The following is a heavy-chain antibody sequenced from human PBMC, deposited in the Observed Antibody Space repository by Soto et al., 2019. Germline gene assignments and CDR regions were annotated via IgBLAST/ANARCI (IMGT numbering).Heavy chain of an antibody. CDR2: IYYSGST. CDR3: ASTVDYGDYQFWFDP. CDR1: GGSISSSSYY. Sequence: QLQLQESGPGLVKPSETLSLTCTVSGGSISSSSYYWGWIRQPPGKGLEWIGSIYYSGSTYYNPSLKRQVTISLDTSKNQFSLKLSSVTAADTAVYYCASTVDYGDYQFWFDPWGQGTLVTVSS. J-gene: IGHJ5*02. V-gene: IGHV4-39*01. D-gene: IGHD4-17*01.